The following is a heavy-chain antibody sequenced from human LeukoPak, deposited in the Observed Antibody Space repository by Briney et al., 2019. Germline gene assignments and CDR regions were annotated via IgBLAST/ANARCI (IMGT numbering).Heavy chain of an antibody. Sequence: GASVKVSCKASGYTFTVYYMHWVRQAPGQGLEWMGRINPNSGGTNYAQKFQGRVTMTRDTSISTAYMELSRLRSDDTAVYYCESGGSYSFSGVDYFDYWGQGTLVTVSS. J-gene: IGHJ4*02. CDR1: GYTFTVYY. D-gene: IGHD1-26*01. CDR2: INPNSGGT. V-gene: IGHV1-2*06. CDR3: ESGGSYSFSGVDYFDY.